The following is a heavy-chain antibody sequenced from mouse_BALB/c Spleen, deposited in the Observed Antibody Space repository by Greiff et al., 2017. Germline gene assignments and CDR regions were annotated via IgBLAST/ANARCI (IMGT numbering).Heavy chain of an antibody. CDR1: GYSITSDYA. V-gene: IGHV3-2*02. CDR2: ISYSGST. CDR3: ASAITTAMDY. Sequence: EVKLMESGPGLVKPSQSLSLTCTVTGYSITSDYAWNWIRQFPGNKLEWMGYISYSGSTSYNPSLKSRISITRDTSKNQFFLQLNSVTTEDTATYYCASAITTAMDYWGQGTSVTVSS. J-gene: IGHJ4*01. D-gene: IGHD2-4*01.